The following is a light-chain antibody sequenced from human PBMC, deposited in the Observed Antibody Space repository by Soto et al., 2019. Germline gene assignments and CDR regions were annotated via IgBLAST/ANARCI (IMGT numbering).Light chain of an antibody. CDR1: QSVGTY. J-gene: IGKJ5*01. V-gene: IGKV3-11*01. CDR2: DVS. Sequence: DIVMTQSPATLSLSPGERATLSCRASQSVGTYLAWYQQKPGQSPRLLMFDVSNRATGIPARFIGSGSGTDCTLTISSLEPEDVGVYYCQHRSIWPVSFGQGTRLEIK. CDR3: QHRSIWPVS.